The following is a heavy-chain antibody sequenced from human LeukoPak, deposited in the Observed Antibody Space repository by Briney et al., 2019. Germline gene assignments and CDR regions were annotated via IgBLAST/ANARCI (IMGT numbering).Heavy chain of an antibody. CDR1: GGSISSSNW. CDR2: IYHSGST. V-gene: IGHV4-4*02. Sequence: PSETLSLTCAVSGGSISSSNWWSWVRQPPGKGLEWIGEIYHSGSTNYNPSLKSRVTISVDKSKNQFSLKLSSVTAADTAVYYCARGPVDYDILTGYSGGRNDIRFDYWGREPWSPSPQ. D-gene: IGHD3-9*01. J-gene: IGHJ4*02. CDR3: ARGPVDYDILTGYSGGRNDIRFDY.